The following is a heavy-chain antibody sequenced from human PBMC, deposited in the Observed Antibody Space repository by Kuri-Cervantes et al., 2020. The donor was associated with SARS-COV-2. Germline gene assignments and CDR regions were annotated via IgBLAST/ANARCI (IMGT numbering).Heavy chain of an antibody. CDR2: INHSGST. V-gene: IGHV4-34*01. D-gene: IGHD4-11*01. Sequence: SQTLSLTCAVYGGSFSGYYWSWIRQPPGKGLEWIGEINHSGSTNYNPSLESRVTISVDTSKNQFSLKLSSVTAADTAVYYCARAYSNYVFGYYYYGMDVWGQGTTVTVSS. CDR3: ARAYSNYVFGYYYYGMDV. J-gene: IGHJ6*02. CDR1: GGSFSGYY.